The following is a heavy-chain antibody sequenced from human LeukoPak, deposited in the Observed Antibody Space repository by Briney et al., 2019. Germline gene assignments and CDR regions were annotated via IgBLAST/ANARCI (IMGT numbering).Heavy chain of an antibody. CDR1: GYSFTGCY. J-gene: IGHJ3*02. V-gene: IGHV1-2*02. Sequence: GASVKVSCTASGYSFTGCYLHWVRQAPGQGLEWMGWINPNSGDTDYAQRFQGRVTMTRDTSISTAYMELNRLRSDDTAVYFCARDPLAAVDAFDIWGRGTMVTVSS. CDR2: INPNSGDT. D-gene: IGHD6-13*01. CDR3: ARDPLAAVDAFDI.